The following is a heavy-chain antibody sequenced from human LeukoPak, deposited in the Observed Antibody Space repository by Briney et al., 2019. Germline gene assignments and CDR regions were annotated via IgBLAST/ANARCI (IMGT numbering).Heavy chain of an antibody. J-gene: IGHJ4*02. D-gene: IGHD3-10*01. V-gene: IGHV4-34*01. CDR2: INHSGST. Sequence: SETLSLTCAVYGGSFSGYYWSWIRQPPGKGLEWIGEINHSGSTNYNPSLMSRVTISVDTSKNQFSLKLSSVTAADTAVYYCARGLTYYYGSGSYAHFDYWGQGTLVTVSS. CDR3: ARGLTYYYGSGSYAHFDY. CDR1: GGSFSGYY.